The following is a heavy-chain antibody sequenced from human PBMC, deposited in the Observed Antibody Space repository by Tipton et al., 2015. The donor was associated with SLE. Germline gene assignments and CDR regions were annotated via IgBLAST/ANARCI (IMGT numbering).Heavy chain of an antibody. CDR1: GGSISSYY. CDR2: IYYSGST. CDR3: ARREVLDS. J-gene: IGHJ4*02. V-gene: IGHV4-59*04. Sequence: TLSLTCTVSGGSISSYYWSWIRQPAGKGLAWIGSIYYSGSTYYNPSLKSRVTISVDTSKTQLSLKLSSVTAADTAIYYCARREVLDSWGQGTLVTVSS.